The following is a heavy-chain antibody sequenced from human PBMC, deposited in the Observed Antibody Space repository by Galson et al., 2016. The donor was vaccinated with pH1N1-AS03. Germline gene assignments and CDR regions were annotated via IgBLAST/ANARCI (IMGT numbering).Heavy chain of an antibody. CDR1: GFSFSTNW. CDR2: INEDGSTA. D-gene: IGHD4-23*01. CDR3: ARDLGGPNDY. Sequence: SLRLSCAASGFSFSTNWMHWVRQAPGKGLVWVAHINEDGSTARHADSVKGRFAISRDNAKNTLYLQMNSLRAEDTAVYYCARDLGGPNDYWGQGTLATVSS. J-gene: IGHJ4*02. V-gene: IGHV3-74*01.